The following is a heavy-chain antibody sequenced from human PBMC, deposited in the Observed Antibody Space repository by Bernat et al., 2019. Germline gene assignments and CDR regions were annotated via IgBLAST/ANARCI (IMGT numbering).Heavy chain of an antibody. CDR3: TREVTFWSGYQSYYYYYYMDV. Sequence: EVQLVESGGGLVQPGRSLRLSCTASGFTFGDYAMSWVRQAPGKGLEWVGFIRSKAYGGTTEYAESGKGRFTISRDDSKSIAYLQMNSLKTEDTAVYYCTREVTFWSGYQSYYYYYYMDVWGKGTTVTVSS. V-gene: IGHV3-49*04. J-gene: IGHJ6*03. CDR2: IRSKAYGGTT. CDR1: GFTFGDYA. D-gene: IGHD3-3*01.